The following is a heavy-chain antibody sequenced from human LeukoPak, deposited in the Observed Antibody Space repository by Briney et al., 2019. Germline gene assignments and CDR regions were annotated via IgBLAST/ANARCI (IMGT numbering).Heavy chain of an antibody. J-gene: IGHJ3*02. CDR2: ISAYNGNT. CDR1: GYTLTELS. D-gene: IGHD3-3*01. CDR3: ARDLQYYDFWSGSGTLPDAFDI. Sequence: GASVKVSCKVSGYTLTELSMHWVRQAPGQGLEWMGWISAYNGNTNYAQKLQGRVTMTTDTSTSTAYMELRSLRSDDTAVYYCARDLQYYDFWSGSGTLPDAFDIWGQGTMVTVSS. V-gene: IGHV1-18*01.